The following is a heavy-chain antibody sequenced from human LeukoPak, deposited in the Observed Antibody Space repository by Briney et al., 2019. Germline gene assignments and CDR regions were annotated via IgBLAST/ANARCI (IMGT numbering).Heavy chain of an antibody. CDR3: ARGGKATVVTM. Sequence: SETLSLTCTVSGYSISSGYYWGWIRQPPGKGLEWIGSIYHSGSTYYNPSLKSRVTISVDMSKNQFSLKLSSVTAADTAVYYCARGGKATVVTMWGQGILVTVSS. CDR2: IYHSGST. J-gene: IGHJ4*02. V-gene: IGHV4-38-2*02. D-gene: IGHD4-23*01. CDR1: GYSISSGYY.